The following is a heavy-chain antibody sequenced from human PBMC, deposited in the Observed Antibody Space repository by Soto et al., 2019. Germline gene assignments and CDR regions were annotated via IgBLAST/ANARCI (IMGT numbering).Heavy chain of an antibody. J-gene: IGHJ6*02. V-gene: IGHV3-21*01. Sequence: GGSRTPSCAASGFYFNSYTINWVSHAAGKELEWLLSISSRSSIYSTESVRGRFTISRDNAKNSVYLQINSLRDEDTAVYFCAKDCSGGSCYPGMDVWGQGTPVTVSS. CDR2: ISSRSSI. CDR1: GFYFNSYT. D-gene: IGHD2-15*01. CDR3: AKDCSGGSCYPGMDV.